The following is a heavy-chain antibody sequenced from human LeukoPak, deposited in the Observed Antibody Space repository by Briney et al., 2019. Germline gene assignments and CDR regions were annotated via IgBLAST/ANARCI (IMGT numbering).Heavy chain of an antibody. CDR3: ARGRGSGSYLIDY. J-gene: IGHJ4*02. D-gene: IGHD3-10*01. CDR1: GFTFRDYA. CDR2: ISYDGSWM. V-gene: IGHV3-30*04. Sequence: PGGSLRLSCAASGFTFRDYAMHWVRQAPGKGLEWVAVISYDGSWMYYADSVKGRFTVSRDNSKSTLYLQMDSPRVEDTAVNFCARGRGSGSYLIDYWGQGTLVTVSS.